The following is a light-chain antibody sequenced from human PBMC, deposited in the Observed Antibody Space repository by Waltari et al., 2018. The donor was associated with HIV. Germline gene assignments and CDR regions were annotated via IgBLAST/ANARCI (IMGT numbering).Light chain of an antibody. CDR2: RNI. Sequence: QSVLTRPPSASGTPAQRVTITCSGSNSNRGSTTVSCYQQRPGTRPKVLIYRNIQRPSGFPYRFSGSKSGTSASLAISGLQSEEEAEYYCATWDDSLNGYVFGAGTKLTVL. CDR1: NSNRGSTT. CDR3: ATWDDSLNGYV. V-gene: IGLV1-44*01. J-gene: IGLJ1*01.